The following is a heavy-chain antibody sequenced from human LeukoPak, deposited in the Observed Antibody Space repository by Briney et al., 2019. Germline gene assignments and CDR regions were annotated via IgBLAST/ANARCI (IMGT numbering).Heavy chain of an antibody. CDR3: AKDFWSGYLGYYYFMDV. J-gene: IGHJ6*03. CDR2: IRYDGSNK. Sequence: PGGSLRLSCAASGFTFSSYGMRWVRQASGKGLEWEAFIRYDGSNKYYADSVKGRFTISRDNSKNTLYLQMNSLRAEDTAVYYCAKDFWSGYLGYYYFMDVWGKGTTVTVSS. V-gene: IGHV3-30*02. CDR1: GFTFSSYG. D-gene: IGHD3-3*01.